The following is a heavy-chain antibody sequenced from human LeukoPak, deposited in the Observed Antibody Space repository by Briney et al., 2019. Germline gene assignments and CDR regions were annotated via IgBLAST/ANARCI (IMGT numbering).Heavy chain of an antibody. CDR1: GGSISSYY. V-gene: IGHV4-4*07. J-gene: IGHJ4*02. CDR2: IYTSGST. D-gene: IGHD2-15*01. CDR3: ARDVVVVVLAATPHYFDY. Sequence: SETLSLTCTVSGGSISSYYWSWIRQPAGKGLEWIGRIYTSGSTNYNPSLKSRVTISVDTSKNQFSLKLSSVTAADTAVYYCARDVVVVVLAATPHYFDYWGQGTLVTVSS.